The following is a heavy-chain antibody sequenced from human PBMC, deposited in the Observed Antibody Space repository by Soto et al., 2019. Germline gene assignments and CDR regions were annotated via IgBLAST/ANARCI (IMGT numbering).Heavy chain of an antibody. D-gene: IGHD2-15*01. V-gene: IGHV1-2*02. Sequence: ASVKVSCKASGYTFTGYYMHWVRQAPGQGLEWMGWINPNSGGTNYAQKFQGRVTMTRDTSISTAYMELSRLRSDDTAVYYCARDLGYCSGGRCYSVHFQHWGQGTLVTVSS. CDR3: ARDLGYCSGGRCYSVHFQH. CDR2: INPNSGGT. CDR1: GYTFTGYY. J-gene: IGHJ1*01.